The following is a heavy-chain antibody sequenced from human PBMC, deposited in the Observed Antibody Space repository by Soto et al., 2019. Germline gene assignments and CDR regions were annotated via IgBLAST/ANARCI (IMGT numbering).Heavy chain of an antibody. CDR1: GFTFSSYA. J-gene: IGHJ3*02. Sequence: GGSLRLSCAASGFTFSSYAMHWVRQAPGKGLEWVSGVSWNGSRTHYADSVKGRFIISRDNSRNTLYLQTNSLRAEDTAVYYYVRGGGHIVVVTAWGLQNAFDIWGQGTMVTVSS. CDR3: VRGGGHIVVVTAWGLQNAFDI. CDR2: VSWNGSRT. V-gene: IGHV3-35*01. D-gene: IGHD2-21*02.